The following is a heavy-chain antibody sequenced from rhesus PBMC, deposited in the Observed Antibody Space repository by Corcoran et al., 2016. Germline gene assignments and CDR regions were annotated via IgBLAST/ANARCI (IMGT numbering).Heavy chain of an antibody. J-gene: IGHJ3*01. Sequence: EVQLVQSGAEVKKPGASVKISCKASGYTFTDYYLHWVRQAPGKGLEWMGRVDPEDGEAIHAQQFQDRVSITAETSTDTAYMELSSLRSEDTAVYYCATRSNVYGSDAFDFWGQGLRVTVS. CDR3: ATRSNVYGSDAFDF. D-gene: IGHD1-44*02. CDR2: VDPEDGEA. CDR1: GYTFTDYY. V-gene: IGHV1-111*02.